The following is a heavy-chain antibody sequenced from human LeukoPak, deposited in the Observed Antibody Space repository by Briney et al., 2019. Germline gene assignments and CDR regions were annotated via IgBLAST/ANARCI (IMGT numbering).Heavy chain of an antibody. CDR3: ARVPFPQHEDYCSSTSCPYYYYDMDV. D-gene: IGHD2-2*01. Sequence: PGGSLRLSCAASGFTFSSYAMHWVRQAPGKGLEWVALISYDGSNKYYADSVKGRFTISRDNSKSTLYLQMNSLRAEDTAVYYCARVPFPQHEDYCSSTSCPYYYYDMDVWGQGTTVTVSS. V-gene: IGHV3-30-3*01. CDR1: GFTFSSYA. CDR2: ISYDGSNK. J-gene: IGHJ6*02.